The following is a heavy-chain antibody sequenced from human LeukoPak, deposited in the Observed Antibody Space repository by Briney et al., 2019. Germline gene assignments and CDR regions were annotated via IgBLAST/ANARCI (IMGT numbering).Heavy chain of an antibody. D-gene: IGHD6-19*01. CDR3: AKVAGQSGVYYFDY. CDR1: GFTFSFYA. V-gene: IGHV3-23*01. Sequence: GGSLRLSCTASGFTFSFYAMSWVRQAPGKGLEWVSLIGVSDYTTYYADSVRGRFTISRDNSKSTLYLEMNSLRAEDTAVYYCAKVAGQSGVYYFDYWGQGTLVTVSS. J-gene: IGHJ4*02. CDR2: IGVSDYTT.